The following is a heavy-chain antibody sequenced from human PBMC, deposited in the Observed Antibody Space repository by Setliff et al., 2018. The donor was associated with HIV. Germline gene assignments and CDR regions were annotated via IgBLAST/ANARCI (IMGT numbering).Heavy chain of an antibody. V-gene: IGHV4-31*03. CDR3: ASGRTMPTLTT. CDR1: GASISSGGFY. D-gene: IGHD2-2*01. CDR2: IYYSGTT. J-gene: IGHJ4*02. Sequence: LSLTCNVSGASISSGGFYWTWIRHHPGRGLEWIGYIYYSGTTYYNPSLKSRLTISRDTSQNHFSLELSSVTAADTAVYYCASGRTMPTLTTWGQGTLVTVSS.